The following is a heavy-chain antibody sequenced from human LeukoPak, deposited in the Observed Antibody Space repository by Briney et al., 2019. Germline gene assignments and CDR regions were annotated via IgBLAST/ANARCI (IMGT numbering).Heavy chain of an antibody. V-gene: IGHV1-69*04. Sequence: SVKVSCKASGGTFSSYAISWVRQAPGQGLEWMGRIIPILGIANYAQKFQGRVTITADKSTSTAYMELSSLRSEDTAVYYCARTIPVTVTYYFDYWGQGTLVTVSS. J-gene: IGHJ4*02. CDR2: IIPILGIA. D-gene: IGHD2-2*02. CDR1: GGTFSSYA. CDR3: ARTIPVTVTYYFDY.